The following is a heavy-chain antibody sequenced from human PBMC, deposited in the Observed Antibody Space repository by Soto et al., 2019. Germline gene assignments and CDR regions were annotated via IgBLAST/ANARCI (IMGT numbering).Heavy chain of an antibody. CDR2: INPSGGST. Sequence: ASVKVSCKASGYTFTSYYMHWVRQAPGQGLEWMGIINPSGGSTSYAQKFQGRVTMTRDTSTSTVYMELSSLRSEDTAVYYCARAFRYYDSPSPRLLYYSYGMDVWGQGTTVTVSS. V-gene: IGHV1-46*01. CDR3: ARAFRYYDSPSPRLLYYSYGMDV. D-gene: IGHD3-22*01. J-gene: IGHJ6*02. CDR1: GYTFTSYY.